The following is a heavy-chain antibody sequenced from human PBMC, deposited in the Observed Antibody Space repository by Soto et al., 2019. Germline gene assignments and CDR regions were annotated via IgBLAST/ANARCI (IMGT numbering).Heavy chain of an antibody. CDR1: GGSMRSYY. D-gene: IGHD2-21*01. CDR3: AGIGEDVYYGMDV. Sequence: SETLSLTCSVSGGSMRSYYWNWLRQPAGKGLEWIGRIYSRGDTNYNPSVKSRVTMSVDTSKNEFSLRLNSVTAADTAVYYCAGIGEDVYYGMDVWGQGTTITVSS. J-gene: IGHJ6*02. V-gene: IGHV4-4*07. CDR2: IYSRGDT.